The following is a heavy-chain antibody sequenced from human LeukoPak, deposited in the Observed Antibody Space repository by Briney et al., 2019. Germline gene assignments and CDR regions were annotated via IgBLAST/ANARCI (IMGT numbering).Heavy chain of an antibody. CDR3: AKSGSSWYLFFDY. J-gene: IGHJ4*02. D-gene: IGHD6-13*01. Sequence: GRSLRLSCAASGFTFSSYGMHWVRQAPGKGLEWVAVISYDGSNKYYADSVKGRFTISRDNSKNTLYLQMNSLRAEDTAVYYCAKSGSSWYLFFDYWGQGTLVTVSS. V-gene: IGHV3-30*18. CDR2: ISYDGSNK. CDR1: GFTFSSYG.